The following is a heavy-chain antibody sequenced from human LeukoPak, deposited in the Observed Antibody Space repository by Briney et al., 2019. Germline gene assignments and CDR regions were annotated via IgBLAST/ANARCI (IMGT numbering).Heavy chain of an antibody. V-gene: IGHV3-66*01. CDR3: ARDLN. CDR1: GFTFSTYA. CDR2: IYAGGAT. J-gene: IGHJ4*02. Sequence: GGSLRLSCAVSGFTFSTYAMSWVRQTPGKGLEWVSVIYAGGATYYSDSVRGRFTISRDNSKNTLYLQMNSLRAEDTAAYYCARDLNWGQGTLVTVSS.